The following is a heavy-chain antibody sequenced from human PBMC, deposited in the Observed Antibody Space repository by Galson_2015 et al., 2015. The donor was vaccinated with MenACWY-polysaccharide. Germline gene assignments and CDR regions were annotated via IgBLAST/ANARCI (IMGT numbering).Heavy chain of an antibody. CDR1: GFTFSNHW. CDR2: INPDATII. V-gene: IGHV3-74*01. J-gene: IGHJ4*02. Sequence: FLRLSCAASGFTFSNHWMHWVRQAPGEGRVWVSRINPDATIIKYADSVKGRFAISRDNARDTLYLEMNSLRAEDTGVYFCARDRVDAVVIYDHAMFDSWGQGVVVTVSS. D-gene: IGHD5-18*01. CDR3: ARDRVDAVVIYDHAMFDS.